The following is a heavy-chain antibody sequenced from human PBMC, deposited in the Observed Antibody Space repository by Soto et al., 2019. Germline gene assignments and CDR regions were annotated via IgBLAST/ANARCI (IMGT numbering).Heavy chain of an antibody. V-gene: IGHV3-23*01. CDR1: RFTLSSYA. D-gene: IGHD4-17*01. Sequence: GGSLTLSCAASRFTLSSYAMSCARPAPGKVLEWVAAISGSGGSTYSADSVKGGFTISRDNSKNTLYLQMNSLRAEDTAVYYCAKDKTTVTTLFQHWGQGTLVTVSS. CDR3: AKDKTTVTTLFQH. J-gene: IGHJ1*01. CDR2: ISGSGGST.